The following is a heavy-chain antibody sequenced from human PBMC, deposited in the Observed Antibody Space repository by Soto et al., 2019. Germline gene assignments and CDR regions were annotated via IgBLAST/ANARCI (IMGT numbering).Heavy chain of an antibody. D-gene: IGHD6-19*01. CDR3: AGYSDGWRHDY. Sequence: PSETLSLTCAVSGYTISSGYYWGWIRQPPGEGLEWIGCMSHSGRTYNNPSLKSRVTISRDTSKNQFSLQLTSVTAADTTVYYCAGYSDGWRHDYWGQGTLVTVSS. CDR1: GYTISSGYY. V-gene: IGHV4-38-2*01. J-gene: IGHJ4*02. CDR2: MSHSGRT.